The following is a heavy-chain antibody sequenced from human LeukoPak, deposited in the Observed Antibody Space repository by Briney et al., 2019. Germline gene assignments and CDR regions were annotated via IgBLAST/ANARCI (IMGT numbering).Heavy chain of an antibody. CDR3: ARDRYYDSSGYTPPRRWFDP. J-gene: IGHJ5*02. CDR2: IIPIFGTA. V-gene: IGHV1-69*05. Sequence: RASVKVSCKASGGTFSSYAISWVRQAPGQGLEWMGGIIPIFGTANYAQKFQGRVTVTTDESTSTAYMELSSLRSEDTAVYYCARDRYYDSSGYTPPRRWFDPWGQGTLVTVSS. CDR1: GGTFSSYA. D-gene: IGHD3-22*01.